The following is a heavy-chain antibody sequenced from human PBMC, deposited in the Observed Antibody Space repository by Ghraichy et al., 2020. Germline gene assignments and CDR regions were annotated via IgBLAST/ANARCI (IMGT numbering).Heavy chain of an antibody. Sequence: GESLNISCAASGFTFTNYAMSWVRQAPGEGLEWVSAISSGGGTTFYVGSVRGRFTISRDNSKDTLYLQMNSLRADDTAVYYCAKDDTGVVTSFDSWGQGTLVTVSS. J-gene: IGHJ4*02. CDR3: AKDDTGVVTSFDS. CDR1: GFTFTNYA. V-gene: IGHV3-23*01. CDR2: ISSGGGTT. D-gene: IGHD2-21*02.